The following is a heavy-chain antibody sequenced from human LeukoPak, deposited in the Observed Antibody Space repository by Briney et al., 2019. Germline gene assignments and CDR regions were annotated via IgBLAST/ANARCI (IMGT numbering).Heavy chain of an antibody. Sequence: PSETLSLTCTVSGGSISSYYWSWIRQPPGKGLEWIGYIYYSGSTNYNPSLKSRVTISVDTSKNQFSLKLSSVTAADTAVYYCARDQRSGSGSYYPYNWFDPWGQGTLVTVSS. V-gene: IGHV4-59*01. CDR3: ARDQRSGSGSYYPYNWFDP. CDR1: GGSISSYY. CDR2: IYYSGST. D-gene: IGHD3-10*01. J-gene: IGHJ5*02.